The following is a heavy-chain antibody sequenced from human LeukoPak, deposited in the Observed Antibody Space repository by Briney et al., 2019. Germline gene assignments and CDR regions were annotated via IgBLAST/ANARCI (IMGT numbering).Heavy chain of an antibody. CDR3: AKCFWSGYYYYMDV. J-gene: IGHJ6*03. CDR2: INSDGSST. CDR1: GFTFSSYW. D-gene: IGHD3-3*01. V-gene: IGHV3-74*01. Sequence: GGSLRLSCAASGFTFSSYWMHWVRQAPGKGLVWVSRINSDGSSTSYADSVKGRFTISRDNAKNTLYLQMNSLRADDTAVYYCAKCFWSGYYYYMDVWGKGTTVTVSS.